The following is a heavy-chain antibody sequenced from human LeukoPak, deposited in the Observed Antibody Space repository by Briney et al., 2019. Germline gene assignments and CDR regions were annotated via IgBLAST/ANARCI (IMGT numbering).Heavy chain of an antibody. J-gene: IGHJ4*02. CDR2: ISGSGGST. Sequence: GGSLRLSCAASGFTFSSYAMSWVRQAPGKGLEWVSAISGSGGSTYYADSVKGRFTISRDNSKNTLYLQMNSLRAEDTAVYYCANVRGESYDYVIGSYRLSYFDYWGQGTLVTVSS. CDR3: ANVRGESYDYVIGSYRLSYFDY. D-gene: IGHD3-16*02. V-gene: IGHV3-23*01. CDR1: GFTFSSYA.